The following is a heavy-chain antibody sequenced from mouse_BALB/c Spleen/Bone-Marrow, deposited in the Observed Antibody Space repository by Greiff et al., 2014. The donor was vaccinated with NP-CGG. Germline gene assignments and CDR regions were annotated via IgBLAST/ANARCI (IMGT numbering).Heavy chain of an antibody. J-gene: IGHJ4*01. CDR1: GYSFTDYN. CDR3: ASYHSSGYAMDY. Sequence: LVESGPELVKPGASVKVSCKASGYSFTDYNMYWVKQSHGKSLEWIGYIDPYNGGTSYNQKFKGKATLTVDKSSSTAFMHXNXXXXEDSAVYYCASYHSSGYAMDYWGQGTSVTVSS. D-gene: IGHD3-1*01. V-gene: IGHV1S135*01. CDR2: IDPYNGGT.